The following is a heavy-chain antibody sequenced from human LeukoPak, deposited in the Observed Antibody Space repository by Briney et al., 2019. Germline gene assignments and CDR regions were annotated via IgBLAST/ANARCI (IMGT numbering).Heavy chain of an antibody. D-gene: IGHD1-20*01. Sequence: ASVKVSCKASGYTSTGYYMHWVRQAPGQGLEWMGRINPNSGGTNYAQKFQGRVTMTRDTSISTAYMELSRLRSDDTAVYYCARSPQGDNWNDYWGQGTLVTVSS. J-gene: IGHJ4*02. CDR2: INPNSGGT. V-gene: IGHV1-2*06. CDR3: ARSPQGDNWNDY. CDR1: GYTSTGYY.